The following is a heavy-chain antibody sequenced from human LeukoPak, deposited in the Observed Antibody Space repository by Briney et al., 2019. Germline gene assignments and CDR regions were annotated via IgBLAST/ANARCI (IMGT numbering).Heavy chain of an antibody. CDR3: ASAQRGAIVY. CDR2: IYHSGRT. Sequence: KPSETLSLTCAVSGGSISSTNWWSWVRQPPGKGLEWIGEIYHSGRTKYNPSLKSRVTISVDTSKNQFSLKLSSVTAADTAVYYCASAQRGAIVYWGQGTLVTVSS. J-gene: IGHJ4*02. CDR1: GGSISSTNW. D-gene: IGHD3-10*01. V-gene: IGHV4-4*02.